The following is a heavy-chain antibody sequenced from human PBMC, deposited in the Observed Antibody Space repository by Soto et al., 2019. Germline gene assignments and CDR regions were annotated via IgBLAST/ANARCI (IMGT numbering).Heavy chain of an antibody. CDR3: ARGGMGYCSGGTCRFWYFDL. CDR2: ISAYNGNT. CDR1: GYTFTSYG. J-gene: IGHJ2*01. D-gene: IGHD2-15*01. Sequence: QVQLVQSGAEVKKPGASVKVSCKASGYTFTSYGISWVRQAPGQGLEWMGWISAYNGNTNYAQKFQGRVTMTTDTSTSTAYMELRSLRSDDTAVSYCARGGMGYCSGGTCRFWYFDLWGRGTLVTVSS. V-gene: IGHV1-18*01.